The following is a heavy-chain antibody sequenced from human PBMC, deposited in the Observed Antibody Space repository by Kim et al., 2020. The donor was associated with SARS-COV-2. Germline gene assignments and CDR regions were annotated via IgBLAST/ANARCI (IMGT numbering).Heavy chain of an antibody. Sequence: GGSLRLSCAASGFTFSNYAMTWVRQAPGKGHEWVSVISDSGVYTYYTDSVKGRFTISRDNAKNTLYLQMNRLSAEDTAVYYCATKGPGFSQGYFEIWGRGTLVTVSS. D-gene: IGHD3-3*01. CDR3: ATKGPGFSQGYFEI. J-gene: IGHJ2*01. CDR1: GFTFSNYA. CDR2: ISDSGVYT. V-gene: IGHV3-23*01.